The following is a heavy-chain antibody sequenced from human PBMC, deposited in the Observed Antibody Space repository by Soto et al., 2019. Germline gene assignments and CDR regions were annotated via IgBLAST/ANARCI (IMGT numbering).Heavy chain of an antibody. Sequence: GGSLRLSCAASGFTFSSYAMHWVRQAPGKGLEWVAVISCDGSNKYYADSVKGRFTISRDNSKNTLYLQMNSLRAEDTAVYYCARDRGYCSSTSCYTPPGGWFDPWGQGTLVTVSS. J-gene: IGHJ5*02. CDR3: ARDRGYCSSTSCYTPPGGWFDP. CDR1: GFTFSSYA. CDR2: ISCDGSNK. V-gene: IGHV3-30-3*01. D-gene: IGHD2-2*02.